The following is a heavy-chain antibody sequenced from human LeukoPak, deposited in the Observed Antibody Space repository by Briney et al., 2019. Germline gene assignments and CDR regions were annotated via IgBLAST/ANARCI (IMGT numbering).Heavy chain of an antibody. CDR3: AKGFLLDYDILTGFAPFDY. J-gene: IGHJ4*02. CDR2: IRYDGSNK. Sequence: GGTLRLSCAASGFTFSSYGMHWVRQAPGKGLEWVAFIRYDGSNKYYADSVKGRFTISRDNSKNTLYLQMNSLRAEDTAVYYCAKGFLLDYDILTGFAPFDYWGQGTLVTVSS. D-gene: IGHD3-9*01. CDR1: GFTFSSYG. V-gene: IGHV3-30*02.